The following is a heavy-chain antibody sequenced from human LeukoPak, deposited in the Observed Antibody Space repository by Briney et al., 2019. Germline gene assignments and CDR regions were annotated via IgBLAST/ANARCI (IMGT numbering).Heavy chain of an antibody. J-gene: IGHJ5*02. CDR3: ARGMRYCSGDSCSSWFDP. D-gene: IGHD2-15*01. CDR2: MNPNSDNT. CDR1: GYTFPSYD. V-gene: IGHV1-8*01. Sequence: GASVKVSCKASGYTFPSYDINWVRQATGQGLEWMGWMNPNSDNTGYALQFQGRVTMTRNTSISTVYMELSSLRSEDTAVYYCARGMRYCSGDSCSSWFDPWGQGTLVTVSS.